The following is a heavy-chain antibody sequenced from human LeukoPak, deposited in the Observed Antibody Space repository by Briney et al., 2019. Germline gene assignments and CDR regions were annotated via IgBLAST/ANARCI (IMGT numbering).Heavy chain of an antibody. Sequence: GGSLRLSCAASGFTFSDYYMTWLRQAPGKGLEWISYISNSGTNVCYADSVKGRFTISRDNAKNSLYLQMNSLRAEDTAVYYYARVKGSYSFDYWGQGTLVTVSS. V-gene: IGHV3-11*04. J-gene: IGHJ4*02. D-gene: IGHD1-26*01. CDR2: ISNSGTNV. CDR3: ARVKGSYSFDY. CDR1: GFTFSDYY.